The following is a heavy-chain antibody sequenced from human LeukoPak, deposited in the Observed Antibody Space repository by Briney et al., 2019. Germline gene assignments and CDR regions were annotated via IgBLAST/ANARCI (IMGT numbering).Heavy chain of an antibody. CDR3: ARGRYYYGSGSYWLAKNYYYYYMDV. CDR1: GFTFSSYS. D-gene: IGHD3-10*01. CDR2: ISSSSTI. Sequence: GGSLRLSCAASGFTFSSYSMNWVRQAPGKGLEWVSYISSSSTIYYADSVKGRFTISRDNAKNSLYLQMNSLRAEDTAVYYCARGRYYYGSGSYWLAKNYYYYYMDVWGKGTTVTVSS. J-gene: IGHJ6*03. V-gene: IGHV3-48*01.